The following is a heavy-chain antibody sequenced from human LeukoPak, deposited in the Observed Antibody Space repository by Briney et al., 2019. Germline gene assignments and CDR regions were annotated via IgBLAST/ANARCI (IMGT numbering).Heavy chain of an antibody. CDR2: INHSGGT. Sequence: SETLSLTCAVYGGSFSGYYWSWIRQPPGKGLEWIGEINHSGGTNYNPSLKSRVTISVDTSKNQFSLKLSSVTAADTAVYYCARFITNWFDPWGQGTLVTVSS. CDR3: ARFITNWFDP. D-gene: IGHD3-16*02. V-gene: IGHV4-34*01. J-gene: IGHJ5*02. CDR1: GGSFSGYY.